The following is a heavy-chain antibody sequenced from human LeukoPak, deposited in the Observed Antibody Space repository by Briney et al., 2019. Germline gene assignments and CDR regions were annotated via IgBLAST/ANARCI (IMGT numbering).Heavy chain of an antibody. D-gene: IGHD3-10*01. CDR1: GGSISSYY. J-gene: IGHJ4*02. CDR3: ARATYYYGSGSAYYFDY. V-gene: IGHV4-59*01. CDR2: IYYSGST. Sequence: PSETLSLTCTVSGGSISSYYWSWIRQPPGKGLEWIGDIYYSGSTNYNPSLKSRVTISVDTSKNQFSLKLSSVTAADTAVYYCARATYYYGSGSAYYFDYWGQGTLVTVSS.